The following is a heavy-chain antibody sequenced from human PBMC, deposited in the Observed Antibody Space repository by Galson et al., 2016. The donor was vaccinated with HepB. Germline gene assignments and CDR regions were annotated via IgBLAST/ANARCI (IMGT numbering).Heavy chain of an antibody. Sequence: SVKVSCKASGYTFSTYSISWVRQAPGQGLEWMGWVATNNGATNYAPRFQDRITLTTDTSINSVYMDLTNLRSDDTATYYCVRGPPQRAYGSGGYGIFHFWGLGTLITVSS. V-gene: IGHV1-18*04. J-gene: IGHJ4*02. CDR1: GYTFSTYS. CDR2: VATNNGAT. D-gene: IGHD3-10*01. CDR3: VRGPPQRAYGSGGYGIFHF.